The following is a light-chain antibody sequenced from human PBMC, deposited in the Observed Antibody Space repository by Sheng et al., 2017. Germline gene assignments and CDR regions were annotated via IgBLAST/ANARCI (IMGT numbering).Light chain of an antibody. Sequence: DIQMTQSPSSVSASLGDRVTITCRASQGISSWLAWYQQRPGKAPKSLIYDASRLQSGVPSRFSGSGSGTDFTLTINSLQPEDLATYYCHQTYTFPWTFGQGTKVEI. CDR2: DAS. CDR1: QGISSW. J-gene: IGKJ1*01. V-gene: IGKV1-12*01. CDR3: HQTYTFPWT.